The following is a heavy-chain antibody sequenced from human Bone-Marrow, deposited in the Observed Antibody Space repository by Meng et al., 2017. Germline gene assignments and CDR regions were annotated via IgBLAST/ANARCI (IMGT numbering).Heavy chain of an antibody. CDR2: IFYTGST. CDR3: ARAPSFYDSSGYYSFSDR. V-gene: IGHV4-39*07. CDR1: GGSIRSSSYY. J-gene: IGHJ5*02. D-gene: IGHD3-22*01. Sequence: GSLRLSCTVSGGSIRSSSYYWGWIRQPPGKGLEWIGNIFYTGSTYFNPSLKSRVTISVDTSKNQFSLRVTSVTAADTAVYYCARAPSFYDSSGYYSFSDRWGQGTLVTVSS.